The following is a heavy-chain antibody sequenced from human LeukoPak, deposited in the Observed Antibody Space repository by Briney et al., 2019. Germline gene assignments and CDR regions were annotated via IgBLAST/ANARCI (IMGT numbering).Heavy chain of an antibody. CDR2: ISAYNGNT. Sequence: ASVKVSFKASGYTFTSYGISWVRQAPGQGLEWMGWISAYNGNTNYAQTLQGRVTMTTDTSPNTAFMELRSLRSADTAVVYCSRDSDSSGAHFRFDYWGQGTLVTVCS. J-gene: IGHJ4*02. V-gene: IGHV1-18*01. CDR1: GYTFTSYG. CDR3: SRDSDSSGAHFRFDY. D-gene: IGHD6-19*01.